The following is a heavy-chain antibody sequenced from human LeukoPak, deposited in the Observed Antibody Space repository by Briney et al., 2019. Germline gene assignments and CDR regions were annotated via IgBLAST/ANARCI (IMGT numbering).Heavy chain of an antibody. CDR3: ARGGSWFAP. CDR2: IKPDGSEK. Sequence: PGGSLRLSCVASGFAFNTFWMSWVRQAPGKGPEWVANIKPDGSEKSYVDSVKGRFTISRDNAKNPLYLQMNSLRAEDTALYYCARGGSWFAPWGQGTLVTVSS. D-gene: IGHD3-10*01. CDR1: GFAFNTFW. V-gene: IGHV3-7*01. J-gene: IGHJ5*02.